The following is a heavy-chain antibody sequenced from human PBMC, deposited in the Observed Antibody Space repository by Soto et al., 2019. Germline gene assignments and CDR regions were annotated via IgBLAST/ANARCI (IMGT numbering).Heavy chain of an antibody. CDR1: GYTFSSHA. CDR3: ARDRRQQVVYFDY. V-gene: IGHV1-3*01. CDR2: INDGNGDT. J-gene: IGHJ4*02. Sequence: ASVKVSCKASGYTFSSHATHWVRQAPGQRLEWMGWINDGNGDTKYSQKFQDRVTITRDTSASTAYMELSSLRSEDTAVYYCARDRRQQVVYFDYWGQGTLVTVSS. D-gene: IGHD6-13*01.